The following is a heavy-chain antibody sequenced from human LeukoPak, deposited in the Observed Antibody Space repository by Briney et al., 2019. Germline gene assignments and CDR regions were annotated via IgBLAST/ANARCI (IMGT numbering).Heavy chain of an antibody. D-gene: IGHD2-15*01. CDR3: ARDPRYCSGGSCYSGGYYYYYYYMDV. J-gene: IGHJ6*03. CDR1: GYTFTGYY. Sequence: ASVKVSCKASGYTFTGYYMHWVRQAPGQGLEWMGWINPNSGGTNYAQKFQGRVTMTRDTSISTAYMELSRLRSDDTAVYYCARDPRYCSGGSCYSGGYYYYYYYMDVWGKGTTVTISS. CDR2: INPNSGGT. V-gene: IGHV1-2*02.